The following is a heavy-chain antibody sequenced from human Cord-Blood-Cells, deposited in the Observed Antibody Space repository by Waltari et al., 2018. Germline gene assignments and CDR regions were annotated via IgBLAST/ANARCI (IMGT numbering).Heavy chain of an antibody. CDR2: IFSNDEK. V-gene: IGHV2-26*01. CDR1: GFSLSNARMG. D-gene: IGHD6-19*01. CDR3: ARTPVYSSGWYYFDY. J-gene: IGHJ4*02. Sequence: QVTLKESGPVLVKPTETLTLTCTVSGFSLSNARMGVSWIRQPPGKALEWLSHIFSNDEKSYSTSLKSRLTISKDTSKSQVVLTMTNMDPVDTATYYCARTPVYSSGWYYFDYWGQGTLVTVSS.